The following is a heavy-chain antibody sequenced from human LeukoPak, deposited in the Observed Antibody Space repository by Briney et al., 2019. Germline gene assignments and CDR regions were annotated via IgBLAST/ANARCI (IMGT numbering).Heavy chain of an antibody. Sequence: SETLSLTCTVSGVSISSGSYYWSWIRQPAGKGLEWIGRIYTSGSTNYNPSLKSRVTISVDTSKNQFSLKLSSVTAADTAVYYCAREEDGTGVTYDAFDIWGQGTMVTVSS. CDR2: IYTSGST. J-gene: IGHJ3*02. D-gene: IGHD2-21*02. V-gene: IGHV4-61*02. CDR1: GVSISSGSYY. CDR3: AREEDGTGVTYDAFDI.